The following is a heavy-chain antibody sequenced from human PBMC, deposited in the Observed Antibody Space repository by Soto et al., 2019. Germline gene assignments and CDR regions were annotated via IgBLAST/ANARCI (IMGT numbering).Heavy chain of an antibody. CDR1: GFTFSSYS. CDR3: ARDLNYDFWSGYLFLYYYGMDV. V-gene: IGHV3-21*01. Sequence: GGSLRLSCAASGFTFSSYSMNWVRQAPGKGLEWVSSISSSSSYIYYADSVKGRFTISRDNAKNSLYLQMNSLRAEDTAVYYCARDLNYDFWSGYLFLYYYGMDVWGQGTTVTVSS. CDR2: ISSSSSYI. D-gene: IGHD3-3*01. J-gene: IGHJ6*02.